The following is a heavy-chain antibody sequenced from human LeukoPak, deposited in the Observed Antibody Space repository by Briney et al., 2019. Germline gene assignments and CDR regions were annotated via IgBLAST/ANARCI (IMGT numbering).Heavy chain of an antibody. CDR2: INHSGST. CDR3: ARASDY. V-gene: IGHV4-34*01. CDR1: GGSFSGYY. Sequence: SETLSLTCAVYGGSFSGYYWSWIRQPPGKGLEWIGEINHSGSTNYNPSLKSRVTISVDTSKNQFSLKLSSVTAADTAVYYCARASDYRGQGTLVTVSS. J-gene: IGHJ4*02.